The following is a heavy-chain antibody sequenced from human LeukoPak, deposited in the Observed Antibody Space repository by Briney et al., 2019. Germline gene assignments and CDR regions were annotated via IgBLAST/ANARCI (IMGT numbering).Heavy chain of an antibody. Sequence: SVKVSCKASGGTFSSYAISWVRQAPGQGLEWMGGIIPIFGIANYAQKFQGRVTTTEDTSTDTAYMELSSLRSEDTAVYYCAGFIVGASPGYYYYMDVWGKGTTVTVSS. CDR2: IIPIFGIA. CDR3: AGFIVGASPGYYYYMDV. CDR1: GGTFSSYA. J-gene: IGHJ6*03. V-gene: IGHV1-69*10. D-gene: IGHD1-26*01.